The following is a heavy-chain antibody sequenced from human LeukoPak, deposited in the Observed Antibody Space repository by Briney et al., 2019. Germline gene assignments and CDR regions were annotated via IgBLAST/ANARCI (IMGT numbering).Heavy chain of an antibody. Sequence: SQTLSLTCTVSGGSISSGDYYWSWIRQPPGKGLELIGYIYYSGSTYYNPSLKSRVTISVDTSKNQFSLKLSSVTAADTAVYYCARALQYQLPSHFDYWGQGTLVAVSS. D-gene: IGHD2-2*01. J-gene: IGHJ4*02. V-gene: IGHV4-30-4*01. CDR2: IYYSGST. CDR3: ARALQYQLPSHFDY. CDR1: GGSISSGDYY.